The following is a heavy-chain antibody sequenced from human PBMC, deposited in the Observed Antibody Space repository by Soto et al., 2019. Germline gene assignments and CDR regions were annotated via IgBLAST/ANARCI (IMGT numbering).Heavy chain of an antibody. J-gene: IGHJ4*02. CDR3: ARHATYYDILSGYYFGY. V-gene: IGHV5-51*01. CDR2: IYPGDSDT. Sequence: GESLKISCKGSGYSFTSYKIGWVRQVPGKGLEWMGIIYPGDSDTRYSPSFQGQVTISADKSTSTAYLQWSSLKASDTAMYYCARHATYYDILSGYYFGYWGQGTLVTVSS. D-gene: IGHD3-9*01. CDR1: GYSFTSYK.